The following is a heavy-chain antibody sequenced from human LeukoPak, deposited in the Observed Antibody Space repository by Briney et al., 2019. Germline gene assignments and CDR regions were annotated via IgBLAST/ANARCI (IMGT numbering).Heavy chain of an antibody. Sequence: SETLSLTCTVSGGSISSYYCSWIRQPPGKGLEWIGYISYSGSTNYNPSLKSRVTISVDTSKNQFSLKVSSVTAADTAVYYCARDVINYDFWSGYYFDYWGQGTLVTVSS. CDR3: ARDVINYDFWSGYYFDY. V-gene: IGHV4-59*01. CDR2: ISYSGST. J-gene: IGHJ4*02. CDR1: GGSISSYY. D-gene: IGHD3-3*01.